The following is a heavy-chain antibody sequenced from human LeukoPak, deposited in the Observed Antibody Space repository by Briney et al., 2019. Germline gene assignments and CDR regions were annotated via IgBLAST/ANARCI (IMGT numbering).Heavy chain of an antibody. CDR1: GFIFSDLE. V-gene: IGHV3-48*03. J-gene: IGHJ4*02. CDR2: ISETGSTI. Sequence: AGGSLRLSCVASGFIFSDLEMHWVRQAPGKGLEWISFISETGSTIYYADSVTGRLTISRDNAKNSLYLQMDSLRDEDTALYYCVRGYTPDYWGQGALVTVSS. D-gene: IGHD5-18*01. CDR3: VRGYTPDY.